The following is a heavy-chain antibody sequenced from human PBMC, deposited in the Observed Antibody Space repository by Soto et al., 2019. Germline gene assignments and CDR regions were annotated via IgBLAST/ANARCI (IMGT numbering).Heavy chain of an antibody. V-gene: IGHV4-61*01. CDR1: GGSVSSGSYY. J-gene: IGHJ3*02. CDR2: IYYSGST. Sequence: SETLSLTCTVSGGSVSSGSYYWSWIRQPPGKGLEWIGYIYYSGSTNYNPSLKSRVTISVDTSKNQFSLKLSSVTAADTAVYYCARGGWYYDSSGAFDIWGQGTMVTVSS. CDR3: ARGGWYYDSSGAFDI. D-gene: IGHD3-22*01.